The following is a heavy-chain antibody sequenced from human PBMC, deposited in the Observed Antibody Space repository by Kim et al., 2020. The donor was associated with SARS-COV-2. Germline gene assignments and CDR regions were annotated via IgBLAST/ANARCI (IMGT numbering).Heavy chain of an antibody. CDR3: AKVSGDSTGGGAFDI. J-gene: IGHJ3*02. CDR1: GGSLSGSRSGSF. CDR2: FSINGNT. D-gene: IGHD3-16*01. V-gene: IGHV4-34*01. Sequence: SETLSLTCAVSGGSLSGSRSGSFWSWIRQPPGKGREWIVEFSINGNTSSHPSLRSRVTISVDTSKNQFSLNMKSMGAADTAMYYCAKVSGDSTGGGAFDIWGQGMTVTVSS.